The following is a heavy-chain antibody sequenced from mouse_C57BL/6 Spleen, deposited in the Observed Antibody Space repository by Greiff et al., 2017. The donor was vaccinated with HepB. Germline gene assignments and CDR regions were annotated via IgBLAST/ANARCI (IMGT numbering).Heavy chain of an antibody. J-gene: IGHJ3*01. CDR2: IDPSDSET. V-gene: IGHV1-52*01. CDR3: ARDSNYVGFAY. Sequence: QVQLQQSGAELVRPGSSVKLSCKASGYTFTSYWMHWVKQRPIQGLEWIGNIDPSDSETHYNQKFKDKATLTVDKSSSTAYMQLSSLTSEDSAVYYCARDSNYVGFAYWGQGTLVTVSA. CDR1: GYTFTSYW. D-gene: IGHD2-5*01.